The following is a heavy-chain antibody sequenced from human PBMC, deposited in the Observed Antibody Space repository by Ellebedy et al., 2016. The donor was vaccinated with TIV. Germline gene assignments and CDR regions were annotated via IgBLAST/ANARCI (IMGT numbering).Heavy chain of an antibody. CDR1: GFTFSSYS. J-gene: IGHJ6*02. V-gene: IGHV3-48*01. Sequence: GESLKISCAASGFTFSSYSINWVRQAPGKGLEWVSYISSSSSTIYYAYSVKGRFTISRDNAKNSLYLQMNSLRAEDTTVYYCARAPSYLGDIVVVPAASLRAYYYGMDVWGQGTTVTVSS. CDR3: ARAPSYLGDIVVVPAASLRAYYYGMDV. CDR2: ISSSSSTI. D-gene: IGHD2-2*01.